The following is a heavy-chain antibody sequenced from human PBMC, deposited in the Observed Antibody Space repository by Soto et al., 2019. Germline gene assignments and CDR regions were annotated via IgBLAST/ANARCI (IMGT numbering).Heavy chain of an antibody. D-gene: IGHD2-15*01. CDR2: ISGSGGGT. Sequence: EVQLLESGGGLVQPGGSLRLSCAASGFTFSSYAMTWVRQAPGKGLEWVSAISGSGGGTYYADSVKGRFTISRDNSKSTLYLQLNSLRAEDTAVYYCAKDAGYCSGGNCYSYHDAFDIWGQGTLVTVSS. CDR3: AKDAGYCSGGNCYSYHDAFDI. V-gene: IGHV3-23*01. J-gene: IGHJ3*02. CDR1: GFTFSSYA.